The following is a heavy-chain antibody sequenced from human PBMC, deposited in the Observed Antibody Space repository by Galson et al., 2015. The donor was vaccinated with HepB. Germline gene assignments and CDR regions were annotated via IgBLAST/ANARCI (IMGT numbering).Heavy chain of an antibody. CDR2: ISSDASST. CDR3: ARDRNLYYYNSGGFLS. CDR1: GFTISTYW. V-gene: IGHV3-74*01. Sequence: SLRLSCAASGFTISTYWMHWVRQAQGKGLVWVSRISSDASSTDYADSVRGRFTISRDNAKNTLYLQMNSLRAEDTAVYYCARDRNLYYYNSGGFLSWGRGTLVTVSS. D-gene: IGHD3-22*01. J-gene: IGHJ4*02.